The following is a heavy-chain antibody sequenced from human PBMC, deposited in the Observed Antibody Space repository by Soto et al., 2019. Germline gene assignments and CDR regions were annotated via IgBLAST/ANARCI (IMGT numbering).Heavy chain of an antibody. D-gene: IGHD5-12*01. CDR1: GFTFSSYA. CDR3: AKVHIVSVILGAFYN. V-gene: IGHV3-23*01. J-gene: IGHJ4*02. Sequence: EVQMLESGGGLVQPGGSLRLSCAASGFTFSSYAMSWVRQAPGKGLEWVSAISGSGGSTDYADSVKGRFTISRDNSKNTVYLQMDSLRAEDTAVYYCAKVHIVSVILGAFYNWGQGTLVTVSS. CDR2: ISGSGGST.